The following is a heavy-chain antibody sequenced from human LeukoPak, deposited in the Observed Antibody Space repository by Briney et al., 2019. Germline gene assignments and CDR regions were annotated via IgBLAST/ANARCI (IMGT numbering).Heavy chain of an antibody. V-gene: IGHV3-30*02. CDR3: ARDSHSSGWYNFDY. CDR1: GLTFRNYG. J-gene: IGHJ4*02. D-gene: IGHD6-19*01. Sequence: GGSLRLSCTTSGLTFRNYGFHWVRQAPGKGLEWVAIIWYDGKKKEYADSVKGRFTVSKDNSKNTLCLQLNSLRAEDTAVYYCARDSHSSGWYNFDYWGQGTLVTVSS. CDR2: IWYDGKKK.